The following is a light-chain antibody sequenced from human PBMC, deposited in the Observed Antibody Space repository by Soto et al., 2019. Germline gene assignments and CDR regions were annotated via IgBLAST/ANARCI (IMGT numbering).Light chain of an antibody. CDR3: AAWDGSLSGV. Sequence: QSVLTQPPSASGTPGQRVTISCSGSSSNIGSNYVSWYQQLPGTAPKLLIYRNNQRPSGVPDRFSGSKSGTSASLAISGLRSEDEADYYCAAWDGSLSGVFDGGTKVTVL. CDR2: RNN. CDR1: SSNIGSNY. J-gene: IGLJ2*01. V-gene: IGLV1-47*01.